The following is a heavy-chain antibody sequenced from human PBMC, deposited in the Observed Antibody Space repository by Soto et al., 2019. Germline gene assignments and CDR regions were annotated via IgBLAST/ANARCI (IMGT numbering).Heavy chain of an antibody. J-gene: IGHJ6*03. CDR2: MNPNSGNT. V-gene: IGHV1-8*01. CDR3: ARNIVVVPAAIKGTFYYYYYMDV. D-gene: IGHD2-2*01. Sequence: ASVKVSCKASGYTFTSYDINWVRQATGQGLEWMGWMNPNSGNTGYAQKFQGRVTMTRNTSISTAYMELSSLRSEDTAVYYCARNIVVVPAAIKGTFYYYYYMDVWG. CDR1: GYTFTSYD.